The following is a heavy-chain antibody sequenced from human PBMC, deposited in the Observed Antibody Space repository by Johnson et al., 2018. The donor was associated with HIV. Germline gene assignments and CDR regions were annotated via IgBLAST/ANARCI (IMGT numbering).Heavy chain of an antibody. CDR1: GLTLRNAW. V-gene: IGHV3-15*01. CDR2: IKREVDGGTT. Sequence: VQLVESGGGLVTPGGSLRISCSGSGLTLRNAWMTWVRQAPGKGLEWVGHIKREVDGGTTDYTAPVKGRFTILRDDSKNILYLQMYNLKAEDTALYYCTTRLNSGTYWGICDFDVWGQGTMVTVSS. D-gene: IGHD1-26*01. CDR3: TTRLNSGTYWGICDFDV. J-gene: IGHJ3*01.